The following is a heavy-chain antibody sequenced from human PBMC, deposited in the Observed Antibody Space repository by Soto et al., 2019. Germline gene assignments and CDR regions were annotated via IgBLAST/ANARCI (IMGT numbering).Heavy chain of an antibody. CDR3: ARVEGSASSAGD. CDR2: INPSSGAT. CDR1: GYTFTDYY. Sequence: QVQLVQSGAEVKQPGASVKVSCKASGYTFTDYYIHWVRQAPGQGLEWMGYINPSSGATNYAQKFQGRVTMIRDTSINTAYVDLSRLRSDDTAVYYCARVEGSASSAGDWGQGTLVTVSS. J-gene: IGHJ4*02. V-gene: IGHV1-2*02. D-gene: IGHD6-6*01.